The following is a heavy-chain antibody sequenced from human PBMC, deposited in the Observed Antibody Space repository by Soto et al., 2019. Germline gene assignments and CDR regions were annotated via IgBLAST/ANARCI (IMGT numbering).Heavy chain of an antibody. V-gene: IGHV1-46*03. CDR2: INPSGGST. Sequence: QVQLVQSGAEVKKPGASVKVSCKASGYTFTSYYMHWVRQAPGQGLEWMGIINPSGGSTSYARKFRGRVTRSRHTSTRTVYMELSSLRSESTCVYYSTVEVMGNVVVVVAATGAFDIWGQGTMVTVSS. J-gene: IGHJ3*02. CDR1: GYTFTSYY. D-gene: IGHD2-15*01. CDR3: TVEVMGNVVVVVAATGAFDI.